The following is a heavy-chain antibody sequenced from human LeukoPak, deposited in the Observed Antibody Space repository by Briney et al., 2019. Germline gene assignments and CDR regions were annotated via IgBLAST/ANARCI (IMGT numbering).Heavy chain of an antibody. D-gene: IGHD6-13*01. CDR3: GRDMDSSPYYLDY. Sequence: PGGSLRLSCAASGFTFDDYAMHWVRQAPGKGLEWVSGISWNGGSIGYADSVKGRFTISRDNAKNSLYLQMNSLRAEDTALYYCGRDMDSSPYYLDYWGQGTLVTVSS. CDR2: ISWNGGSI. CDR1: GFTFDDYA. V-gene: IGHV3-9*01. J-gene: IGHJ4*02.